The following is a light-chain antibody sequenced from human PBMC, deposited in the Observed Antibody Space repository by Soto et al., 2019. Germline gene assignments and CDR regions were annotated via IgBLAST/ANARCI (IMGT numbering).Light chain of an antibody. CDR1: STDVGSSNY. V-gene: IGLV2-14*01. Sequence: QSVLTQPASVSGSPGQSIAISCTGTSTDVGSSNYVSWYQQHPGKAPKLMIFDVNNRPSGVSDRFSGSKSGNTASLTISGLQAEDEADYYCSSHTSSGTYVFGTGTQLTVL. J-gene: IGLJ1*01. CDR2: DVN. CDR3: SSHTSSGTYV.